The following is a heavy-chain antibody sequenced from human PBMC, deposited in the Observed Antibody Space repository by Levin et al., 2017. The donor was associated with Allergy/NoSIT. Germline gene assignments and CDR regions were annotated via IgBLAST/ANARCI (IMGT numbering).Heavy chain of an antibody. CDR1: GGTFSSYA. J-gene: IGHJ4*02. D-gene: IGHD4-17*01. Sequence: SVKVSCKASGGTFSSYAISWVRQAPGQGLEWMGGIIPIFGTANYAQKFQGRVTITADESTSTAYMELSSLRSEDTAVYYCARGRVDYGDYAGSFFDYWGQGTLVTVSS. CDR2: IIPIFGTA. V-gene: IGHV1-69*13. CDR3: ARGRVDYGDYAGSFFDY.